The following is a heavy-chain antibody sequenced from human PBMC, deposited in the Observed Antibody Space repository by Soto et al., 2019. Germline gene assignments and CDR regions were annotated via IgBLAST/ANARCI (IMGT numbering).Heavy chain of an antibody. CDR3: ARDLGIEVIIPVY. J-gene: IGHJ4*02. D-gene: IGHD3-22*01. CDR1: GFTFSSYS. V-gene: IGHV3-48*01. CDR2: ISSRSTTI. Sequence: PGGSLRLSCAASGFTFSSYSMNWVRQAPGKGLEWVSYISSRSTTIYYADSVKGRFTISRDNAKNSLYLQMNSLKIEDTAVYYCARDLGIEVIIPVYWGQGTLVTVSS.